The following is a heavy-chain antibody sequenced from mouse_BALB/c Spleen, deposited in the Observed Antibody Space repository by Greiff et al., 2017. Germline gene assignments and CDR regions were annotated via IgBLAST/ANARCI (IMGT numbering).Heavy chain of an antibody. CDR1: GFTFSSYG. CDR3: ARHEGSSDVDY. V-gene: IGHV5-6*01. Sequence: EVQVVESGGDLVKPGGSLKLSCAASGFTFSSYGMSWVRQTPDKRLEWVATISSGGSYTYYPDSVKGRFTISRDNAKNTLYLQMSSLKSEDTAMYYCARHEGSSDVDYWGQGTTLTVSS. CDR2: ISSGGSYT. J-gene: IGHJ2*01. D-gene: IGHD1-1*01.